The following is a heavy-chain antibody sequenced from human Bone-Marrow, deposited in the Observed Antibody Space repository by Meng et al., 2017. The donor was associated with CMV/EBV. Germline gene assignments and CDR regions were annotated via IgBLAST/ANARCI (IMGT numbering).Heavy chain of an antibody. V-gene: IGHV1-2*02. CDR2: INPNSGGT. CDR3: ARDCSQRKLPCYYYGMDV. Sequence: ASVKVSCKASGYTFTGYYMHWVRQAPGQGLEWMGWINPNSGGTNYAQKFQGRATMTRDTSISTAYMELSSLRSEDTAVYYCARDCSQRKLPCYYYGMDVWGQGTTVTVSS. D-gene: IGHD2-15*01. CDR1: GYTFTGYY. J-gene: IGHJ6*02.